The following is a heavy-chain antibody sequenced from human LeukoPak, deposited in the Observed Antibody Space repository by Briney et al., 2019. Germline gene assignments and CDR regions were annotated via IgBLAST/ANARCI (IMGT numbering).Heavy chain of an antibody. Sequence: GGSLRLSCSGSGFTFSNYAIHWVRQAPGKGLEGVSGITDNGDGSYYADSVKGRFTISRDNGKNTLYLQMNSLRAEDTAVYYCARGSTYYDSSGQVPFDYWGQGTLVTVSS. CDR1: GFTFSNYA. CDR3: ARGSTYYDSSGQVPFDY. J-gene: IGHJ4*02. CDR2: ITDNGDGS. D-gene: IGHD3-22*01. V-gene: IGHV3-64*04.